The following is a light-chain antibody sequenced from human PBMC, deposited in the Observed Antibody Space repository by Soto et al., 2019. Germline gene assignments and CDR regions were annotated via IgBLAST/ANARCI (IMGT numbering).Light chain of an antibody. CDR1: SSDVGGYNY. CDR2: DVS. Sequence: QSALTQPASASGSPGQSITISCTGTSSDVGGYNYVSWYQQHPGKAPKIMIYDVSNRPSGVSNRFSGSKSGNTASLTISGRQPDEDAADYYSSYTGSSNHVVFGGGTKLTVL. J-gene: IGLJ3*02. CDR3: SSYTGSSNHVV. V-gene: IGLV2-14*01.